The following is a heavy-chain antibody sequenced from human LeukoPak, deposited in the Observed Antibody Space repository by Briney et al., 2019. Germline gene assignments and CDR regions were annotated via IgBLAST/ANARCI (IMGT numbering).Heavy chain of an antibody. CDR2: IWDDGSKK. V-gene: IGHV3-33*01. CDR3: ARYNSGTIDY. J-gene: IGHJ4*02. CDR1: GFTVSSNY. D-gene: IGHD1-1*01. Sequence: GGSLRLSCAASGFTVSSNYMSWVRQAPGKGLEWVAVIWDDGSKKYSADSVKGRFTISRDNSKNTLYLQMDSLRAEDTAVYYCARYNSGTIDYWGQGTLVTVSS.